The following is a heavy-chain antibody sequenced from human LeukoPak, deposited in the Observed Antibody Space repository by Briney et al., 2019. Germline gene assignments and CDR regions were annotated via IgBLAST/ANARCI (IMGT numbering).Heavy chain of an antibody. CDR3: AKFPHDNDDYFDY. CDR2: ISGSGGST. CDR1: GFTFSSYA. Sequence: GSLRLSCAASGFTFSSYAMSWVRQAPGKGLEWVSAISGSGGSTYYADSVKGRFTVSRDNSKNTLYLQMNSLRAEDTAVYYCAKFPHDNDDYFDYWGQGTLVTVSS. D-gene: IGHD3-9*01. V-gene: IGHV3-23*01. J-gene: IGHJ4*02.